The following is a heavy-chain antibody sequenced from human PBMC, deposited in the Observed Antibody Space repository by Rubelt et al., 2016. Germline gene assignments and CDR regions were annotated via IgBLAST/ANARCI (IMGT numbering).Heavy chain of an antibody. Sequence: TFSSYAMSWVRQAPGKGLEWVSAISGSGGSTYYADSVKGRFTISRDNSKNTLYLQMNSLRAEDTAVYYCAKVVVRGVTGTAWGQGTLVTVSS. J-gene: IGHJ4*02. CDR1: TFSSYA. CDR3: AKVVVRGVTGTA. D-gene: IGHD3-10*01. V-gene: IGHV3-23*01. CDR2: ISGSGGST.